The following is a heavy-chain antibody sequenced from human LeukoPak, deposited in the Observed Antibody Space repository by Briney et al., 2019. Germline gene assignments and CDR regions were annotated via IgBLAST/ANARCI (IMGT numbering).Heavy chain of an antibody. CDR2: IKQDASQ. CDR3: ARERYCTSATCYVGTPFDY. D-gene: IGHD2-2*01. V-gene: IGHV3-7*01. J-gene: IGHJ4*02. CDR1: GFTFSRHW. Sequence: GGSLRLSCAASGFTFSRHWMGWVRQAPGKGLEWVANIKQDASQYYVDSVRGRFIISRDNAKNSLSLQMNSLRAEDTALYFCARERYCTSATCYVGTPFDYWGQGTLVTVSS.